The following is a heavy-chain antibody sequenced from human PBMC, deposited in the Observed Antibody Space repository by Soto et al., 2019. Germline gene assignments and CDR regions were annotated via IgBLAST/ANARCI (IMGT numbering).Heavy chain of an antibody. CDR1: GGSITNHY. Sequence: QVQLQESGPRLVTPSATLTLTCILSGGSITNHYWGWIRQPPGKGLEFIGRIYPSGRAHYNPSLQSRVTMPVDTSKNQFSLKVNSVTAADTAIYYCARDYDVNTAVDYGYFDLWGRGTLVTVSS. D-gene: IGHD5-18*01. J-gene: IGHJ2*01. CDR2: IYPSGRA. V-gene: IGHV4-4*07. CDR3: ARDYDVNTAVDYGYFDL.